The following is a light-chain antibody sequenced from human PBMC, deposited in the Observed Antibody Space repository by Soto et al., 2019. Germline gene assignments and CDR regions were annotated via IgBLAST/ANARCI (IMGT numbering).Light chain of an antibody. V-gene: IGLV6-57*01. CDR1: SGSIASNF. J-gene: IGLJ3*02. CDR3: QSFDSNSQV. CDR2: EDN. Sequence: NFMLTQPHSVSESPGQTVTISCTRSSGSIASNFLQWYRQRPGSSPTTVIYEDNQRPSGVPDRFSGAIDSSSNSASLTISGLQTEDEADYYCQSFDSNSQVFGGGTKLTVL.